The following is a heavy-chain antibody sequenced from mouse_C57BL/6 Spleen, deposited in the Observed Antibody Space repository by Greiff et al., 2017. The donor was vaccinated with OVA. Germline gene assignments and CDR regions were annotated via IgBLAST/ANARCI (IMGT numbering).Heavy chain of an antibody. CDR3: ARSYDSNLPWFAY. V-gene: IGHV1-52*01. D-gene: IGHD2-5*01. Sequence: VQLQQSGAELVRPGSSVKLSCKASGYTFTSYWMHWVKQRPIQGLEWIGNIDPSDSETHYNQKFKDKATLTVDKSSSTAYMQLSSLTSEDSAVYYCARSYDSNLPWFAYWGQGTLVTVSA. J-gene: IGHJ3*01. CDR2: IDPSDSET. CDR1: GYTFTSYW.